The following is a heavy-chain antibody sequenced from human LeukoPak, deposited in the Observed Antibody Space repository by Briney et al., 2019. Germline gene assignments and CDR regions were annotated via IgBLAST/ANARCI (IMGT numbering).Heavy chain of an antibody. CDR1: GFTFSTYS. CDR3: VGAVAGPFGY. Sequence: PGGSLRLSCAASGFTFSTYSMNWVRQAPGKGLEGVSSISTSSSYIYYADSVKGRFTISRDNAKNSLYLQMNSLRAEDTGVYYCVGAVAGPFGYWGQGTLVTVSS. J-gene: IGHJ4*02. CDR2: ISTSSSYI. V-gene: IGHV3-21*01. D-gene: IGHD6-19*01.